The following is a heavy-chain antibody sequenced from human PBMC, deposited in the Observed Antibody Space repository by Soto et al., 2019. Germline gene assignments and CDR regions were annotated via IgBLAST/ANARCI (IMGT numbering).Heavy chain of an antibody. CDR3: ASDLKGPPYYAMDV. CDR1: GFSLSDDA. V-gene: IGHV3-48*02. Sequence: GGSLRLSCAASGFSLSDDAMNWVPQARRKGLEWILYIALTSSTTYYPHPVKRQSTLSRHYPKNSVLLQLHSLRDDDTAVYLCASDLKGPPYYAMDVWGQGPTVNVS. J-gene: IGHJ6*01. CDR2: IALTSSTT.